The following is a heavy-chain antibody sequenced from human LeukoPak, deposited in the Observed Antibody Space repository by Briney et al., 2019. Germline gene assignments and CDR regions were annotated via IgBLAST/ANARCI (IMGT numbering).Heavy chain of an antibody. CDR3: AKKRYGYVDY. CDR1: GFTFSSYG. CDR2: ISYDGSNK. V-gene: IGHV3-30*18. J-gene: IGHJ4*02. D-gene: IGHD1-1*01. Sequence: PGGSLRLSCAASGFTFSSYGMHWVRQAPGKGLEWVAVISYDGSNKYYADSVKGRFTISRDNSKNTLYLQMNSLRAEDTAVYYCAKKRYGYVDYWGQGTLVTVSS.